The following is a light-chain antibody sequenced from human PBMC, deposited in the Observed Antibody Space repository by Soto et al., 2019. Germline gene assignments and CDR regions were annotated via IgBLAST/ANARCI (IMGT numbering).Light chain of an antibody. Sequence: QPVLTQSSSASASLGSSVKLTCTLSSGHSSYIIAWHQQQPGKAPRYLMKLEGSGSYNKGSGVRDRFSGSSSGADRHLTISNLQFEDEADYYCETWDSNTRVFGGGTKLTVL. CDR1: SGHSSYI. CDR3: ETWDSNTRV. CDR2: LEGSGSY. J-gene: IGLJ3*02. V-gene: IGLV4-60*02.